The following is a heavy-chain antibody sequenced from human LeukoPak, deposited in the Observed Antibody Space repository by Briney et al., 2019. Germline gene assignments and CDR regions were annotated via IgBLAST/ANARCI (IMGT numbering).Heavy chain of an antibody. D-gene: IGHD3-22*01. V-gene: IGHV3-21*01. CDR1: GFTFSSYS. Sequence: GGSLRLSCAASGFTFSSYSMNWVRQAPWKGLEWVSSISSSSSYIYYADSVKGRFTISRDNAKNSLYLQMNSLRAEDTAVYYCARGADSSGYYYYFDYWGQGTLVTVSS. CDR2: ISSSSSYI. J-gene: IGHJ4*02. CDR3: ARGADSSGYYYYFDY.